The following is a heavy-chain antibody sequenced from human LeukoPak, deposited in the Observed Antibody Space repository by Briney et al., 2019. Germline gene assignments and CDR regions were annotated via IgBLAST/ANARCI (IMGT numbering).Heavy chain of an antibody. Sequence: SETLSLTCTVSGGSISSYYWSWIRQPAGKGSEWIGRIYTSGSTNYNPSLKSRVTMSVDTSKNQFSLKLSSVTAADTAVYYCARASNYYGSGSRASYYGMDVWGQGTTVTVSS. D-gene: IGHD3-10*01. J-gene: IGHJ6*02. CDR2: IYTSGST. CDR1: GGSISSYY. V-gene: IGHV4-4*07. CDR3: ARASNYYGSGSRASYYGMDV.